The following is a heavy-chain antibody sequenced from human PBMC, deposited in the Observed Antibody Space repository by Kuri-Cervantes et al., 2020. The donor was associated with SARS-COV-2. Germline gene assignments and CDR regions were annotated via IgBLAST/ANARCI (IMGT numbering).Heavy chain of an antibody. Sequence: GESLKISCAASGFTFSSFYMNWVRQAPGKGLEWVATIKLDGSEEYCEGSVRGRFTISRDNARNSLYLQMNSLRAEDTAVYYCARDARITIFGVVIIEQVFDYWGQGTLVTVSS. D-gene: IGHD3-3*01. J-gene: IGHJ4*02. CDR2: IKLDGSEE. V-gene: IGHV3-7*01. CDR3: ARDARITIFGVVIIEQVFDY. CDR1: GFTFSSFY.